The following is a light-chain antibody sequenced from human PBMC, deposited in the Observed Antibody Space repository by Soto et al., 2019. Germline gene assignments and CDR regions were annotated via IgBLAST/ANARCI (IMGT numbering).Light chain of an antibody. J-gene: IGLJ2*01. Sequence: QSALTQPRSVSGSLGQSVTISCTGTSSDVGGYNYVSWYQQHPGKAPKLIIYDVSERPSGVPDRFSGSKSGNTASLTISGLQAEDEADYCCCSYAGSYSYVVFGGGTQLTVL. CDR2: DVS. V-gene: IGLV2-11*01. CDR1: SSDVGGYNY. CDR3: CSYAGSYSYVV.